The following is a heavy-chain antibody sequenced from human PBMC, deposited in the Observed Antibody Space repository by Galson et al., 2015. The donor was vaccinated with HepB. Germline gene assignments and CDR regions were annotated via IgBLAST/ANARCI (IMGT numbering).Heavy chain of an antibody. J-gene: IGHJ6*03. CDR1: GGTFSNNI. CDR2: ITPVFGTA. D-gene: IGHD2-2*01. CDR3: ARVPASCNSARCYSREGAYYYYYMDV. Sequence: SVKVSCKASGGTFSNNIISWVRQAPGQGLEWMGGITPVFGTANYAQKFQGRVTLTADESTTTAYMELSSLRSGDTAVYFCARVPASCNSARCYSREGAYYYYYMDVWGKGTTVTVSS. V-gene: IGHV1-69*13.